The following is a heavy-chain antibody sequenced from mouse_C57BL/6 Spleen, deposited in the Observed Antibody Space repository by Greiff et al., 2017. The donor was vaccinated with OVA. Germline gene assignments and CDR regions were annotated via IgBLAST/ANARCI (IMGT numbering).Heavy chain of an antibody. V-gene: IGHV3-6*01. Sequence: VQLKESGPGLVKPSQSLSLTCSVTGYSITSGYYWNWIRQFPGNKLEWMGYISYNGSNNYNPSLKNRISITRDTSKNQFFLKLNSVTTEDTATYYCASGYYGSFDYWGQGTTLTVSS. CDR1: GYSITSGYY. CDR2: ISYNGSN. J-gene: IGHJ2*01. D-gene: IGHD1-1*01. CDR3: ASGYYGSFDY.